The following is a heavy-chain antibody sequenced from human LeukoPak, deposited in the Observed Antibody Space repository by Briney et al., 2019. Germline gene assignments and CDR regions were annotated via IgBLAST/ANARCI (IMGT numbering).Heavy chain of an antibody. J-gene: IGHJ4*02. V-gene: IGHV1-2*02. CDR1: GYTFTGYY. D-gene: IGHD5-18*01. CDR2: IIPIFGTA. Sequence: GASVKVSCKASGYTFTGYYMHWVRQAPGQGLEWMGGIIPIFGTANYAQKFQGRVTMTRDTSISTAYMELSRLRSDDTAVYYCARDLWLWHPPGFHYWLQGRLLTVS. CDR3: ARDLWLWHPPGFHY.